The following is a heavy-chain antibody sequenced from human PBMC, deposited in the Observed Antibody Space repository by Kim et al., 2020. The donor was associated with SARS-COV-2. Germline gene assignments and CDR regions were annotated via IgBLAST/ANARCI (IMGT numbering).Heavy chain of an antibody. CDR3: ASWELGDCSSTSCYLSWFDP. CDR2: IIPIFGTA. D-gene: IGHD2-2*01. CDR1: GGTFSSYA. J-gene: IGHJ5*02. V-gene: IGHV1-69*13. Sequence: SVKVSCKASGGTFSSYAISWVRQAPGQGLEWMGGIIPIFGTANYAQKFQGRVTITADESTSTAYMELSSLRSEDTAVYYCASWELGDCSSTSCYLSWFDPWGQGTLVTVSS.